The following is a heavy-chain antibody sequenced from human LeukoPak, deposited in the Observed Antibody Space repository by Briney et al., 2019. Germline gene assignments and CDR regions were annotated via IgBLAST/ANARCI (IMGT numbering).Heavy chain of an antibody. V-gene: IGHV1-8*02. CDR2: MNPNSGNT. J-gene: IGHJ6*03. CDR3: ARASRPRYDFWSGYSYYYYMDV. D-gene: IGHD3-3*01. Sequence: ASVKVSCKASGYTFTSYYMHWVRQAPGQGLEWMGWMNPNSGNTGYAQKFKGRVTMTRNTSISTAYMELSSLRSEDTAVYYCARASRPRYDFWSGYSYYYYMDVWGKGTTVTVSS. CDR1: GYTFTSYY.